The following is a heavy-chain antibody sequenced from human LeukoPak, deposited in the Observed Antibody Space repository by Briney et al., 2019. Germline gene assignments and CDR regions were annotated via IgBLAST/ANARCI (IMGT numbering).Heavy chain of an antibody. Sequence: SETLSLACTVSGGSISSSSYYWGWIRQPPGKGLEWIGSIYYSGSTYYNPSLKGRVTISVDTSKNQFSLKLSSVTAADTAVYYCARESWGDSSGYYDDYWGQGTLVTVSS. CDR2: IYYSGST. J-gene: IGHJ4*02. CDR3: ARESWGDSSGYYDDY. CDR1: GGSISSSSYY. V-gene: IGHV4-39*07. D-gene: IGHD3-22*01.